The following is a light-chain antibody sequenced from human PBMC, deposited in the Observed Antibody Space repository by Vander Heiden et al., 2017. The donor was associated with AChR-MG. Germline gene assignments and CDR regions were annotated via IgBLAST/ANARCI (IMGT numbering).Light chain of an antibody. Sequence: QSALTQPASVSGSPGQSLTISCTGTSSDVGSYNLVSWYQQHPGKAPNLLIYEGSKRPSGVSNRFSGSKSGNTASLTISGLQAEDEADYYCCSYAGSTTSPYVFGTGTKVTVL. V-gene: IGLV2-23*01. J-gene: IGLJ1*01. CDR1: SSDVGSYNL. CDR3: CSYAGSTTSPYV. CDR2: EGS.